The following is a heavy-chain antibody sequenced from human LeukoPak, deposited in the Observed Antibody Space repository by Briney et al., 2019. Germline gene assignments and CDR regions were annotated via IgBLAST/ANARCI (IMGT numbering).Heavy chain of an antibody. CDR2: ISAYNANT. CDR1: GYAFTSFG. V-gene: IGHV1-18*01. CDR3: ARVQGSSGWYIFDY. J-gene: IGHJ4*02. Sequence: ASVKVSCKASGYAFTSFGISWVRQAPGQGLEWMGWISAYNANTNFVQNLQGRVTMTTDTSTSTAYMELRSLRSDDTAVYYCARVQGSSGWYIFDYWGQGTLVTVSS. D-gene: IGHD6-19*01.